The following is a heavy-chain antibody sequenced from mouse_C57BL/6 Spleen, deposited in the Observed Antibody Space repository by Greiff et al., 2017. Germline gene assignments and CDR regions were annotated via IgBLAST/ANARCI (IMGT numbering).Heavy chain of an antibody. J-gene: IGHJ1*03. CDR2: IYPSDSET. Sequence: QVQLQQSGAELVRPGSSVKLSCKASGYTFTSYWMDWVKQRPGQGLEWIGNIYPSDSETHYNQKFKDKATLTVDKSSSTAYMQLSSLTSEDSAVYYCARRDGYSWYLDVWGTGTTVTVSS. D-gene: IGHD2-3*01. V-gene: IGHV1-61*01. CDR1: GYTFTSYW. CDR3: ARRDGYSWYLDV.